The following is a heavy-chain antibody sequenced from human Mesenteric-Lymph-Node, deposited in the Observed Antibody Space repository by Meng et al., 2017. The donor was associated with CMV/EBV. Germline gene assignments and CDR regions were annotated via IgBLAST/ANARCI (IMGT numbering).Heavy chain of an antibody. CDR2: IYHSGST. CDR3: ARDLDGSAAIRGSWFY. D-gene: IGHD3-16*01. V-gene: IGHV4-4*02. J-gene: IGHJ4*02. CDR1: GGSISSSNW. Sequence: GGSISSSNWWSWVRQTPGKGLEWIGEIYHSGSTNYNPSLKSRVTISVDKSKNQFSLKLSSVTAADTAVYYCARDLDGSAAIRGSWFYWGQGTLVTVSS.